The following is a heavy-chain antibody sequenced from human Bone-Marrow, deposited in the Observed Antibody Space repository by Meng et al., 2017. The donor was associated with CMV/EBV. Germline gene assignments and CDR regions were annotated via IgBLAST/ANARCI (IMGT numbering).Heavy chain of an antibody. CDR2: ISYSGSRK. Sequence: GGSLRLSCVASGFPFSNYAMQWVRQAPGKGLEWVSVISYSGSRKSYADSVKGRFTISRDNSKKTLYLHMNSLRAEDAALYHCARDLAPAGDDYYYGMDVWGQGTTVTVSS. CDR1: GFPFSNYA. V-gene: IGHV3-30-3*01. CDR3: ARDLAPAGDDYYYGMDV. D-gene: IGHD6-13*01. J-gene: IGHJ6*02.